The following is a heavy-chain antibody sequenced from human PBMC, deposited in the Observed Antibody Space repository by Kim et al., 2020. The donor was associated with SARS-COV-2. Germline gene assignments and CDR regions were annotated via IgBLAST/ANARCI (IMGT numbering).Heavy chain of an antibody. CDR1: GYSFTSYW. CDR3: ARRYNWNDPFGYYYYGMDV. J-gene: IGHJ6*02. V-gene: IGHV5-51*01. D-gene: IGHD1-1*01. Sequence: GESLKISCKGSGYSFTSYWIGWVRQMPGKGLEWMGIIYPGDSDTRYSPSFQGQVTISADKSISTAYLQWSSLKASDTAMYYCARRYNWNDPFGYYYYGMDVWGQGTTVTVPS. CDR2: IYPGDSDT.